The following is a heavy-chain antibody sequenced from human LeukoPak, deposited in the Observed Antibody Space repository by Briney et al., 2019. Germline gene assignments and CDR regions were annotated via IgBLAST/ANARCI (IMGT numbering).Heavy chain of an antibody. D-gene: IGHD3-22*01. CDR3: ARDLYDSSGYYYPGSFDY. J-gene: IGHJ4*02. CDR2: IYSGGST. Sequence: GGSLRLSCAASGFTVSSNYMSWVRQAPGKGLEWVSVIYSGGSTYYADSVKGRFTISRDNSKNTLYLQMNSLRAEDTAVYYCARDLYDSSGYYYPGSFDYWGQGTLVTVSS. V-gene: IGHV3-53*01. CDR1: GFTVSSNY.